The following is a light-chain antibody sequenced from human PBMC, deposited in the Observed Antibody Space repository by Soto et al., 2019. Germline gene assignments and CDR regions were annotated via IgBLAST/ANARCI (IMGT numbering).Light chain of an antibody. Sequence: EIVLTQSPGTLSLSPGEGATLSCRASQSVSSSYLAWYQQKPGQAPRLLIYGASSRATGIPDSFSGSGSGTDFTITISRLEPEDFAVYYCQQYGSAPGFTFGPGTKWDIK. J-gene: IGKJ3*01. CDR1: QSVSSSY. CDR3: QQYGSAPGFT. V-gene: IGKV3-20*01. CDR2: GAS.